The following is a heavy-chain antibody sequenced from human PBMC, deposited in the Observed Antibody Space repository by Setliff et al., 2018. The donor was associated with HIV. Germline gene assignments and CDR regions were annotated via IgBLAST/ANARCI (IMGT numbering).Heavy chain of an antibody. J-gene: IGHJ5*02. Sequence: LSLTCTVSGGSISRGSYSWGWIRQPPGKGLEWIGSISYTGITNYNPSLKRRVTISVDTSENQFSLRLNSVTAADTAVYYCARYRYYYDSSGYGRWFDPWGQGTLVTVSS. CDR3: ARYRYYYDSSGYGRWFDP. V-gene: IGHV4-39*01. D-gene: IGHD3-22*01. CDR1: GGSISRGSYS. CDR2: ISYTGIT.